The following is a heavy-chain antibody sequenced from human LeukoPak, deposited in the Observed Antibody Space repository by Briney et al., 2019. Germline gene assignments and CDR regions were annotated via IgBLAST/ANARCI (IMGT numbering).Heavy chain of an antibody. D-gene: IGHD3-10*01. CDR1: GFTFSSYD. Sequence: GGPLRLSCAASGFTFSSYDMHWVRQGTGKGLEWVSAIGTAGDTYYPGSVKGRFTTSRENAKNSLYLQMNSLRVGDTAVYYCARGRGWGTFDIWGQGTMVTVSS. CDR3: ARGRGWGTFDI. J-gene: IGHJ3*02. V-gene: IGHV3-13*04. CDR2: IGTAGDT.